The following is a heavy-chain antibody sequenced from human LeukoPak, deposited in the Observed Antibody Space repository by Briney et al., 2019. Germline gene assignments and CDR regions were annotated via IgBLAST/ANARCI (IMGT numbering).Heavy chain of an antibody. D-gene: IGHD3-10*01. CDR1: GFTFSSYD. Sequence: GGPLRLSCAASGFTFSSYDMHWVRQGTGKGLEWVSAIGTAGDTYYPGSVKGRFTTSRENAKNSLYLQMNSLRVGDTAVYYCARGRGWGTFDIWGQGTMVTVSS. CDR3: ARGRGWGTFDI. J-gene: IGHJ3*02. V-gene: IGHV3-13*04. CDR2: IGTAGDT.